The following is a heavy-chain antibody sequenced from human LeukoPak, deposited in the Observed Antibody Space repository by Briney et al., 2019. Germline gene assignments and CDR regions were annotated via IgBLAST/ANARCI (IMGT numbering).Heavy chain of an antibody. J-gene: IGHJ4*02. CDR2: ISSSSSTI. V-gene: IGHV3-48*01. CDR1: GFTFSSYS. CDR3: ARDLGGYGDYGTNFDY. Sequence: TGGSLRLSCAASGFTFSSYSMLWVRQAPGKGLEWVSYISSSSSTIYYADSVKGRFTISRDNAKNSLYLQMNSLRAEDTAVYYCARDLGGYGDYGTNFDYWGQGTLVTVSS. D-gene: IGHD4-17*01.